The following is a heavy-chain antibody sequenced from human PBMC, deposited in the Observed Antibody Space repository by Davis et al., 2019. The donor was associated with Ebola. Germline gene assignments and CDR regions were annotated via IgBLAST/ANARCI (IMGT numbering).Heavy chain of an antibody. CDR3: ARHAPGFDY. CDR1: GGSFSGYY. V-gene: IGHV4-34*01. CDR2: INHSGST. Sequence: PSETLSLTCAVYGGSFSGYYWSWIRQPPGKGLEWIGEINHSGSTNYNPSLKSRVTISVDTSKNQFSLKLSSVTAADTAVYYCARHAPGFDYWGQGTLVTVSS. J-gene: IGHJ4*02. D-gene: IGHD1-14*01.